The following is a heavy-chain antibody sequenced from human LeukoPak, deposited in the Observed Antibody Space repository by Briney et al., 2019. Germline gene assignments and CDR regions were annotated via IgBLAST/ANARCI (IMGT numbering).Heavy chain of an antibody. CDR3: ARGFGIAAAGTKFDY. Sequence: PGGSLRLSCAASGFTACSNYMSWVRQAPGKGLEWVSVIYSGGSTSYADYVKGRSTISRDNSKTMRHLQMHSLRAEDTAVYYCARGFGIAAAGTKFDYWGQGTLVTVSS. J-gene: IGHJ4*02. V-gene: IGHV3-66*02. D-gene: IGHD6-13*01. CDR1: GFTACSNY. CDR2: IYSGGST.